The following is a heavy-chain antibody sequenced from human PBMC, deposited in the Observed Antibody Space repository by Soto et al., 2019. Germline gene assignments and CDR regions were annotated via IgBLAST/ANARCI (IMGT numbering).Heavy chain of an antibody. CDR3: ARLPGITTLRRDY. D-gene: IGHD1-1*01. Sequence: QLQLQESGPGLVKPSENLSLTCSVSGGSISSPSYYWGWIRQPPGKGLEWIGSIYYSGNTYYNPSLKSRVTISVDTSRNQFSLKVNSVTAADTAVYFCARLPGITTLRRDYWGQGILVTVSS. CDR1: GGSISSPSYY. V-gene: IGHV4-39*01. J-gene: IGHJ4*02. CDR2: IYYSGNT.